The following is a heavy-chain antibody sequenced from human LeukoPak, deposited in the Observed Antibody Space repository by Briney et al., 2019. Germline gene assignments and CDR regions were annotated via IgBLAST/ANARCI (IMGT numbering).Heavy chain of an antibody. Sequence: GASVKVSCKASGYTFTSYGISWVRQAPGQGLEWMGWINAYNGNTSYAQKFQGRVTMTRDTSTSTVYMELSSLRSEDTAVYYCARVGFSSWNVLDYWGQGTLVTVSS. V-gene: IGHV1-18*01. D-gene: IGHD6-13*01. CDR3: ARVGFSSWNVLDY. CDR1: GYTFTSYG. CDR2: INAYNGNT. J-gene: IGHJ4*02.